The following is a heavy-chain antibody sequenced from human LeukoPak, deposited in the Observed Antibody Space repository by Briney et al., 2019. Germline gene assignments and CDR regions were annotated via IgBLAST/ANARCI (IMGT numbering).Heavy chain of an antibody. Sequence: SDTLSITRTVYGGSISSSSYYWRLIRQPPRKGLEWIGSIYYSGSTYYNPSLKSRVTISVDTSKNQFSLKLSSVTAADTAVYNCARHEGGWFDPWGQGTLVTVSS. CDR1: GGSISSSSYY. CDR3: ARHEGGWFDP. CDR2: IYYSGST. J-gene: IGHJ5*02. D-gene: IGHD3-16*01. V-gene: IGHV4-39*01.